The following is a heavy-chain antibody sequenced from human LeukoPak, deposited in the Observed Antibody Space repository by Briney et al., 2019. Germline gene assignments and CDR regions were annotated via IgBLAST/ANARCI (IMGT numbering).Heavy chain of an antibody. V-gene: IGHV1-18*04. CDR2: ISAYNGNT. Sequence: ASVKVSCKASGYTFTGYYMHWVRQAPGQGLEWMGWISAYNGNTNYAQKLQGRVTMTTDTSTSTAYMELRSLRSDDTAVYYCARGQVLLWFGELFGPFDYWGQGTLVTVSS. J-gene: IGHJ4*02. CDR1: GYTFTGYY. CDR3: ARGQVLLWFGELFGPFDY. D-gene: IGHD3-10*01.